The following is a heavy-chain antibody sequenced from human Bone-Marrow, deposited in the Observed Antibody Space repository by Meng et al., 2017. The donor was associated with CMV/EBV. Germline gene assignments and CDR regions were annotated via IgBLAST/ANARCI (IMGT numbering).Heavy chain of an antibody. V-gene: IGHV3-30*02. CDR3: AKDRQYQLLYRAYSGYGD. CDR1: GLTFSNHG. CDR2: IRSDGSDK. Sequence: GESLKISCAASGLTFSNHGMHWVRQAPGKGLEWVAFIRSDGSDKYYADSVKGRFTISRDNSKNTLYLQMNSLRAEDTAVYYCAKDRQYQLLYRAYSGYGDWGQGTLVTVSS. J-gene: IGHJ4*02. D-gene: IGHD2-2*02.